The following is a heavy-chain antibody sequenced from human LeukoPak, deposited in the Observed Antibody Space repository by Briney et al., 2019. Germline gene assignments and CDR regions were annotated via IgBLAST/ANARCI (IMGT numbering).Heavy chain of an antibody. CDR2: IYYSGST. D-gene: IGHD3-3*01. V-gene: IGHV4-39*07. CDR1: GGSISSSSYY. J-gene: IGHJ4*02. Sequence: SETLSLTCTVSGGSISSSSYYWGWIRQPPGKGLEWIGSIYYSGSTNYNPSLKSRVTISVDTSKNQFSLKLSSVTAADTAVYYCARESYYDFWSGYYKGYYFDYWGQGTLVTVSS. CDR3: ARESYYDFWSGYYKGYYFDY.